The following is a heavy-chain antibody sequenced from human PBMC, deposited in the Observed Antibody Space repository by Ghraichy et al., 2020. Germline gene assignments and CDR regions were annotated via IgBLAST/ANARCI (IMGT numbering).Heavy chain of an antibody. J-gene: IGHJ4*02. Sequence: LTCAASGFTFSSHWMSWFRQAPGKGLEWVAIINQDGSEKYYVDSVKGRFTISRDNTKNSLFLQMNGLRAEDTAVYYCARSSGWTPDYWGQGTLVTVSS. V-gene: IGHV3-7*01. CDR2: INQDGSEK. CDR1: GFTFSSHW. CDR3: ARSSGWTPDY. D-gene: IGHD6-19*01.